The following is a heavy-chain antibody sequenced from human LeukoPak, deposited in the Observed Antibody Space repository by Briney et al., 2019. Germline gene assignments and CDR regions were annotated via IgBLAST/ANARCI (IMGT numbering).Heavy chain of an antibody. CDR1: GFTFGTYW. V-gene: IGHV3-7*01. CDR2: IKPDGSEK. D-gene: IGHD6-19*01. Sequence: GGSLRLSCAASGFTFGTYWMSWVRQAPGKGLEWVANIKPDGSEKYYVDSVKGRFTISRDNAKSSLYLQMNSLRAEDTAVYYCARDLAVKGYFDYWGQGTLVTVSS. J-gene: IGHJ4*02. CDR3: ARDLAVKGYFDY.